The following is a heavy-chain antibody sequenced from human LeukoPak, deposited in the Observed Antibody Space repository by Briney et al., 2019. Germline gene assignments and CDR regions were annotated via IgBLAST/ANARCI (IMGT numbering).Heavy chain of an antibody. V-gene: IGHV4-39*02. CDR2: LYYSGGT. Sequence: PSETLSLTCIVSGVSISSSNYYWGWIRQPPGKGLEWIGSLYYSGGTYYNPSLTSRVTISVDTSKSHFSLKLSSVTAADTAVYYCARLPNSGNYCDASDIWGRGTMVTVSS. J-gene: IGHJ3*02. D-gene: IGHD1-26*01. CDR1: GVSISSSNYY. CDR3: ARLPNSGNYCDASDI.